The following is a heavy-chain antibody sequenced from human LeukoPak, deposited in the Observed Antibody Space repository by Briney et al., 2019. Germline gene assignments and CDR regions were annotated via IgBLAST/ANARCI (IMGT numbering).Heavy chain of an antibody. CDR3: ARVLSYYFDY. Sequence: PGGSLRLSCAASGFTFSSYGMTWVRQAPGKGLEWVSYISSSGSTIYYADSVKGRFTISRDNAKNSLYLQMNSLRAEDTAVYYCARVLSYYFDYWGQGTLVTVSS. CDR1: GFTFSSYG. D-gene: IGHD3-16*01. V-gene: IGHV3-48*04. CDR2: ISSSGSTI. J-gene: IGHJ4*02.